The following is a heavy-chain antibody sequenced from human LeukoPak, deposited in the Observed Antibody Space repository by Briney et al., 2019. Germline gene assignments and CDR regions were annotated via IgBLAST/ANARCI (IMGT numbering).Heavy chain of an antibody. D-gene: IGHD1-1*01. CDR2: INPSGGST. V-gene: IGHV1-46*01. Sequence: ASVKASCKASGYTFTSYYMHWVRQAPGQGLEWMGIINPSGGSTSYAQKFQGRVTMTRDMSTSIVYMELSSLRSEDTAMYYCARHETGPYFDYWGQGTLVTVSS. CDR3: ARHETGPYFDY. CDR1: GYTFTSYY. J-gene: IGHJ4*02.